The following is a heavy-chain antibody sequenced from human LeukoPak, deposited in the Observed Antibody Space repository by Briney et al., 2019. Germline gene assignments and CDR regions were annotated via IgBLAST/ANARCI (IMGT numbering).Heavy chain of an antibody. Sequence: WGSLRLSCAASGFTFSSSAMSWVRQAPGKGLEWVSYISSSGSTIYYADSVKGRFTISRDNAKNSLYLQMNSLRAEDTAVYYCAELGITMIGGVWGKGTTVTISS. CDR2: ISSSGSTI. V-gene: IGHV3-48*03. J-gene: IGHJ6*04. CDR3: AELGITMIGGV. CDR1: GFTFSSSA. D-gene: IGHD3-10*02.